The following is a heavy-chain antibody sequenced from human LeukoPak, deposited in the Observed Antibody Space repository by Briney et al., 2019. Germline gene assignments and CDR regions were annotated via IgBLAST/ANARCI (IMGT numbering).Heavy chain of an antibody. Sequence: GGSLRLSCTTSGFIFGDYAMSWVRQAPGKGLEWVSLIRGRVYGATTEYAASVKGRFAMSRDDSKSIAYLQMNSLKSEDTAMYYCSRERAGVFQYWGRGILVTASS. J-gene: IGHJ4*02. V-gene: IGHV3-49*04. CDR1: GFIFGDYA. CDR2: IRGRVYGATT. CDR3: SRERAGVFQY.